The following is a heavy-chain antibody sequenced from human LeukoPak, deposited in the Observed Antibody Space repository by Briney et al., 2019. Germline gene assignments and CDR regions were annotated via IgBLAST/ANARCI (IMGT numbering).Heavy chain of an antibody. CDR3: TRERSITIFGVVPPYNWFDP. J-gene: IGHJ5*02. CDR2: MNPNSGNT. CDR1: GYTFTSYD. D-gene: IGHD3-3*01. V-gene: IGHV1-8*01. Sequence: ASVKVSCKASGYTFTSYDINWVRQATGQGLEWMGWMNPNSGNTGYAQKFQGRVTITTDESTSTAYMELSSLRSEDTAVYYCTRERSITIFGVVPPYNWFDPWGQGTLVTVSS.